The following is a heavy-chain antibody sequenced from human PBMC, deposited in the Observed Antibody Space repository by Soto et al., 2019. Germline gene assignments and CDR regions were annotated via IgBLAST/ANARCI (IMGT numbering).Heavy chain of an antibody. CDR2: IYYSGST. V-gene: IGHV4-59*01. CDR3: AREIDYYGSGSYRDNWFDP. J-gene: IGHJ5*02. CDR1: GGSISSYY. D-gene: IGHD3-10*01. Sequence: SETLSLTCTVSGGSISSYYWSWIRQPPGKGLEWIGYIYYSGSTNYNPSLKSRVTISVDTSKNQFSLKLSSVTAADTAVYYFAREIDYYGSGSYRDNWFDPWGQGTLVTVSS.